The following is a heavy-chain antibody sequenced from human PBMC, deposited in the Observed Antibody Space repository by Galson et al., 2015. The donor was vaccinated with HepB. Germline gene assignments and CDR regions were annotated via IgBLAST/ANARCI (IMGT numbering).Heavy chain of an antibody. V-gene: IGHV3-23*01. D-gene: IGHD6-13*01. CDR2: ISGSGDST. J-gene: IGHJ6*02. Sequence: SLRLSCAGSGLPLRFYAMNWVRQAPGKGLEWVSGISGSGDSTYYADSVKGRFTISRDNSGNMLYLQMNSLRAEDTAVYYCAKVNHADCGSWPYSYYYGMDVWGQGTTVTVSS. CDR1: GLPLRFYA. CDR3: AKVNHADCGSWPYSYYYGMDV.